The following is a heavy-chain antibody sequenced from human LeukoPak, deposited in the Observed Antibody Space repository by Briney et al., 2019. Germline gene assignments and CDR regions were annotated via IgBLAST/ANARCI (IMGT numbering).Heavy chain of an antibody. V-gene: IGHV1-18*01. Sequence: ASVKVSCKASGYTFTSYGISWVRQAPGQGLEWMGLISAYNGNTNYAQKLQGRVTMTPDTTTSPAYMEQRSLRCDDTAVYYCGRAKLFSASGGAFDIWGQGTMVTVSS. CDR3: GRAKLFSASGGAFDI. CDR1: GYTFTSYG. J-gene: IGHJ3*02. D-gene: IGHD3-10*01. CDR2: ISAYNGNT.